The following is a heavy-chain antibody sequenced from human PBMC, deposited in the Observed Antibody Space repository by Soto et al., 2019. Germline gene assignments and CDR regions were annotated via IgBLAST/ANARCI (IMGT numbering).Heavy chain of an antibody. D-gene: IGHD2-8*01. J-gene: IGHJ6*02. CDR3: ARGSPAHCTNGVCSQSHYYYGMDV. CDR2: TRNKANSYTT. V-gene: IGHV3-72*01. Sequence: GGSLRLSCAASGFTFSDHYMDWVRQAPGKGLEWVGRTRNKANSYTTEYAASVKGRFTISRDDSKNSLYLQMNSLKTEDTAVYYCARGSPAHCTNGVCSQSHYYYGMDVWGQGTTVTVSS. CDR1: GFTFSDHY.